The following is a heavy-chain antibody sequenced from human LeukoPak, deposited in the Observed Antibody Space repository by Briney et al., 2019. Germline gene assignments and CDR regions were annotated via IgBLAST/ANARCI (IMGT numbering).Heavy chain of an antibody. CDR3: ARGSFPYYDSSGAKPFDY. V-gene: IGHV1-2*02. CDR2: INPNSGGT. J-gene: IGHJ4*02. CDR1: GYTFTGYY. D-gene: IGHD3-22*01. Sequence: ASVKVSCKASGYTFTGYYMHWVRQAPGQGHEWMGWINPNSGGTNYAQKFQGGVTMTRDTSISTAYMELSRLRSDDTAVYYCARGSFPYYDSSGAKPFDYWGQGTLVTVSS.